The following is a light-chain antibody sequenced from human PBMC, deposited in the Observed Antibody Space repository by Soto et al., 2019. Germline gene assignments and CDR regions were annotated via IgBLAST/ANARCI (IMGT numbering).Light chain of an antibody. CDR2: GAS. CDR1: QSVSSSY. CDR3: QQYGSSPLT. J-gene: IGKJ4*01. Sequence: EIVLTQSPGTLSLSPGERATLSCRASQSVSSSYLAWYQQKPGQAPRLLIYGASSRATGIPDRFSGSGSGTDFTLTISRLEPEDVAVYYCQQYGSSPLTF. V-gene: IGKV3-20*01.